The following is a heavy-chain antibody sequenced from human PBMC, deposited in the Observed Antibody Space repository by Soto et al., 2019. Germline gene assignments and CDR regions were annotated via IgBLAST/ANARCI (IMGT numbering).Heavy chain of an antibody. CDR3: AEDRQFRSYYESAGHYND. J-gene: IGHJ4*02. D-gene: IGHD3-22*01. CDR2: ISGRGGVT. CDR1: GFTFRNQD. V-gene: IGHV3-23*01. Sequence: EVQLLESGGGLVQPGGSLRLTCVGSGFTFRNQDMRWVRQAPGKGLEWVSGISGRGGVTYYADSVKGRFTISRDNSKNTVYLQMNNLRANDTAVYYCAEDRQFRSYYESAGHYNDWGQGTLVTVSS.